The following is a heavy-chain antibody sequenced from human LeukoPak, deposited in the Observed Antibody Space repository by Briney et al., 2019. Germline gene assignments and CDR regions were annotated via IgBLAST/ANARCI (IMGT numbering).Heavy chain of an antibody. CDR1: GFTFSDYY. V-gene: IGHV3-11*05. D-gene: IGHD1-14*01. J-gene: IGHJ3*02. CDR2: ISSSSSYT. CDR3: ARENTDRAFHI. Sequence: GGSLRLSCAASGFTFSDYYMSWIRQAPGKGLEWVSYISSSSSYTNYADSVKGRFTISRDNAKNSLYLQMNSLRAEDTAVYYCARENTDRAFHIWGQGTMVTVSS.